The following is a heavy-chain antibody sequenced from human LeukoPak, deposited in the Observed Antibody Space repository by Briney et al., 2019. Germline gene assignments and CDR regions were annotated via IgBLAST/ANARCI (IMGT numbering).Heavy chain of an antibody. V-gene: IGHV3-11*01. CDR1: AFTFSDYY. CDR2: ISTTGSSGSTI. Sequence: PGGSLRLSCAASAFTFSDYYMTWIRQAPGKGLEWVSYISTTGSSGSTIYYADSVKGRFPISRDNANNSLYLQMNNLRAEDTAVYYCARRRDYFDSWGQGTLVTVSS. J-gene: IGHJ4*02. CDR3: ARRRDYFDS.